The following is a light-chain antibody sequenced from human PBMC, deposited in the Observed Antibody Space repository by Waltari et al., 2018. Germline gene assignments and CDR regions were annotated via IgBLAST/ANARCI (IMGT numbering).Light chain of an antibody. J-gene: IGLJ2*01. CDR3: CSYAGSNTLA. CDR2: DVT. V-gene: IGLV2-8*01. CDR1: SADVGGHNY. Sequence: QSALTQPPSASGSPGQSVTIPCTGTSADVGGHNYVSWYQHHPGNAPKLTVYDVTKRPSGVPDRFSGSKSGNTASLTVSGLQAEDEAHYYCCSYAGSNTLAFGGGTKLTVL.